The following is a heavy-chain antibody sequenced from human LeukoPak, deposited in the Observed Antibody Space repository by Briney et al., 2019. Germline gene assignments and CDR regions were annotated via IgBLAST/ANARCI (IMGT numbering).Heavy chain of an antibody. J-gene: IGHJ4*02. D-gene: IGHD4-17*01. CDR2: IYYSGST. V-gene: IGHV4-30-4*02. CDR3: ARVGSLTTFD. CDR1: GGSISSGDYY. Sequence: SETLSLTCTVSGGSISSGDYYWSWIRQPPGKGLEWIGYIYYSGSTYYNPSLKSRVTISVDTSKNQFSLKLSSVTAADTAMYYCARVGSLTTFDWGQGTLVTVSS.